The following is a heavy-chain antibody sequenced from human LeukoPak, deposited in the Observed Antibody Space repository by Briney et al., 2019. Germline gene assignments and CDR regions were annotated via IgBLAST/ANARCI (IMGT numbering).Heavy chain of an antibody. CDR3: ARSSVGYCSGGSCYGPYYYFDY. V-gene: IGHV4-59*01. J-gene: IGHJ4*02. D-gene: IGHD2-15*01. CDR1: GGSISSYY. CDR2: IYYSGST. Sequence: PSETLSLTCTVSGGSISSYYWSWIRQPPGKGLEWIGYIYYSGSTNYNPSLKSRVTISVDTSKNQFSLKLSSVTAADTAVYYCARSSVGYCSGGSCYGPYYYFDYWGQGTLVTVSS.